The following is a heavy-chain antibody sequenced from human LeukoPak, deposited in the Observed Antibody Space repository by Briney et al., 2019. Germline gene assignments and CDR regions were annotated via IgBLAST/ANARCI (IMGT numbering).Heavy chain of an antibody. D-gene: IGHD6-19*01. CDR1: GFTLSSNE. Sequence: GGSLRLSCAASGFTLSSNEMNWVRQAPGKGLEWLSYISSSGGTIHYVDSVKGRFTISRDNAKNSLFLQMNSLRAEDTAVYYCASSGYSSGQNFDYWGQGTLVTVSS. V-gene: IGHV3-48*03. CDR3: ASSGYSSGQNFDY. CDR2: ISSSGGTI. J-gene: IGHJ4*02.